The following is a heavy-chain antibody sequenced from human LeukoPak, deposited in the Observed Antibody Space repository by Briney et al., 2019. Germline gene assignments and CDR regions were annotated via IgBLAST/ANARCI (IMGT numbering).Heavy chain of an antibody. D-gene: IGHD6-19*01. CDR1: GFTFSSYA. Sequence: PGGSLGLSCAASGFTFSSYAMSWVRQAPGKGLEWVSAISGSGGSTYYADSVKGRFTISRDNSKNTLYLQMNSLRAEDTAVYYCAKVTRRPGIAVAGVWHAFDIWGQGTMVTVSS. CDR3: AKVTRRPGIAVAGVWHAFDI. CDR2: ISGSGGST. V-gene: IGHV3-23*01. J-gene: IGHJ3*02.